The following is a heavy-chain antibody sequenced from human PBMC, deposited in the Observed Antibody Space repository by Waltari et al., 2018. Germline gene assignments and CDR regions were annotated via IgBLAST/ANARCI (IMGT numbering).Heavy chain of an antibody. CDR2: VYPDNSDA. CDR3: ARFGGSHFETATFDY. CDR1: GYSFYGYW. D-gene: IGHD1-1*01. J-gene: IGHJ4*02. Sequence: EVQLVQSGAEVKKPDESLNIPCKVSGYSFYGYWIAWVRQMPGKGLEWMGIVYPDNSDARYSPSFQGQVTISADKSISTAYLQWNSLKASDTAMYYCARFGGSHFETATFDYWGQGTLVTVSS. V-gene: IGHV5-51*03.